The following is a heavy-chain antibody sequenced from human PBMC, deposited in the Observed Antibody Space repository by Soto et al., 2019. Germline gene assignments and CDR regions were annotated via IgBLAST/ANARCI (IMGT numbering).Heavy chain of an antibody. CDR2: IIPIFGTA. CDR1: GGTFSSYA. J-gene: IGHJ6*02. Sequence: ASVKVSCKASGGTFSSYAISWVRQAPGQGLEWMGGIIPIFGTANYAQKFQGRVTITADESTSTAYMELSSLRSEDTAVYYCARGGGSGYSCYYYGMDVWGQGITVTVSS. CDR3: ARGGGSGYSCYYYGMDV. D-gene: IGHD2-15*01. V-gene: IGHV1-69*13.